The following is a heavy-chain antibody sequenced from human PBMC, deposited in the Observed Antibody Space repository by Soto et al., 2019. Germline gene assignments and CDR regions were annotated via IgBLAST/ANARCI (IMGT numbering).Heavy chain of an antibody. CDR3: ARRGSGSYYDY. CDR2: ISGSGGST. V-gene: IGHV3-23*01. D-gene: IGHD1-26*01. J-gene: IGHJ4*02. CDR1: GFTFSSYA. Sequence: GGSLRLSCXAXGFTFSSYAMRWVRQAPVKGLEWVSAISGSGGSTYYADSVKGRFTISRDNSKNTLYLQMNSLRAEDTAVYYCARRGSGSYYDYWGQGTLVTVSS.